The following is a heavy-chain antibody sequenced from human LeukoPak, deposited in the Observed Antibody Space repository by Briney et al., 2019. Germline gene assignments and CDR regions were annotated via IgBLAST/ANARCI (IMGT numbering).Heavy chain of an antibody. Sequence: SETLSLTCTVSGGSISPYFWSWIRQPAGKGLEYLGRISSTGNTNYNPSLRSRVTMSVDTSKNQFSLNLRSVTAADTAVYYCARDRVRDSDYWGQGSLVIVSS. CDR2: ISSTGNT. V-gene: IGHV4-4*07. CDR1: GGSISPYF. D-gene: IGHD2-21*02. J-gene: IGHJ4*02. CDR3: ARDRVRDSDY.